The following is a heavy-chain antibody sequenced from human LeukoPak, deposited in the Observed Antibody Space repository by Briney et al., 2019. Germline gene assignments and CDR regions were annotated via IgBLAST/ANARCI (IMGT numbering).Heavy chain of an antibody. CDR1: GFTVSSNY. J-gene: IGHJ4*02. CDR3: ARDLDSGNYYSLGY. Sequence: GGSLRLSCAASGFTVSSNYVSWVRQAPGKGLEWVSVIYSGGTTYYADSVKGRFTISRDNSKNTLYLQMNSLRAEDTAVYYCARDLDSGNYYSLGYWGQGTLVTVSS. D-gene: IGHD1-26*01. CDR2: IYSGGTT. V-gene: IGHV3-66*02.